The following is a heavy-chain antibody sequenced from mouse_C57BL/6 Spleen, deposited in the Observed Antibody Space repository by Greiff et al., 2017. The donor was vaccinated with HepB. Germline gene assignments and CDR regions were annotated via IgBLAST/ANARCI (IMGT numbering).Heavy chain of an antibody. D-gene: IGHD2-4*01. Sequence: QVQLQQPGTELVKPGASVKLSCKASGYTFTSYWMHWVKQRPGQGLEWIGNINPSNGGTNYNEKFKSKATLPVDKSSSTAYMQISSRKSEVSAVYYCGGGDYDDFDYWGQGTTLTVSS. J-gene: IGHJ2*01. CDR2: INPSNGGT. CDR3: GGGDYDDFDY. V-gene: IGHV1-53*01. CDR1: GYTFTSYW.